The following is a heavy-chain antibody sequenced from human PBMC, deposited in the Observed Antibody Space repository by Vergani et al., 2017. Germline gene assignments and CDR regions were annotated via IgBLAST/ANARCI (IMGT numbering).Heavy chain of an antibody. J-gene: IGHJ6*02. Sequence: EVQLVESGGGLVQPGRSLRLSCAASGFTFSSYDMHWVRQATGKGLEWVSAIGTAGDTYYPGSVKGRFTISRENAKNSLYLQMNSLRAGDTAVYYCARARRRGYSYGYVHYYYGMDVWGQGTTVTVSS. CDR3: ARARRRGYSYGYVHYYYGMDV. CDR1: GFTFSSYD. D-gene: IGHD5-18*01. CDR2: IGTAGDT. V-gene: IGHV3-13*01.